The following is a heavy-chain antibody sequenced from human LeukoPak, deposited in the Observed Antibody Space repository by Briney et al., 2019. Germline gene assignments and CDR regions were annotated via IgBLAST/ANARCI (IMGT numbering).Heavy chain of an antibody. CDR2: IYYSGST. CDR1: GGSTSSYY. D-gene: IGHD3-22*01. Sequence: PSETLSLTCTVSGGSTSSYYWSWIRQPPGKGLEWIGYIYYSGSTNYNPSLKSRVTISVDTSKNQFSLKLSSVTAADTAVYYCARGYYDSSGYSLPFDYWGQGTLVTVSS. CDR3: ARGYYDSSGYSLPFDY. V-gene: IGHV4-59*01. J-gene: IGHJ4*02.